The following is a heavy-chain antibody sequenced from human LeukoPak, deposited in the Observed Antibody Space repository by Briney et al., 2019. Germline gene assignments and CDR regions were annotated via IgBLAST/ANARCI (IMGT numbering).Heavy chain of an antibody. Sequence: PGGSLRLSCAASGFTFRSYSMNWVRQAPGKGLEWVSYISSSSSTIYDADSVKGRFTISRDNAKNSLYLQMNSLRDKDTAVYYCARAVVAGTSSAFDIWGQGTMVTVSS. CDR1: GFTFRSYS. CDR3: ARAVVAGTSSAFDI. J-gene: IGHJ3*02. D-gene: IGHD6-19*01. V-gene: IGHV3-48*02. CDR2: ISSSSSTI.